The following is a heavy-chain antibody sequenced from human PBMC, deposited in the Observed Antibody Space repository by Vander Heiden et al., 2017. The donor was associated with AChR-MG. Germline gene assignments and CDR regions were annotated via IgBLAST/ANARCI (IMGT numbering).Heavy chain of an antibody. V-gene: IGHV3-66*02. D-gene: IGHD1-1*01. CDR1: GFTVSSNY. Sequence: EVQLVESGGGFVQPGVSLRLSCAASGFTVSSNYMSWVRQAPGKGLEWVCVVYSSGSTYYADSVKGRFTIARDNSKNTVYLQMNSMRAEDTAVYFCASTVSGYYYYGMDVWGQGPTVTDSS. CDR3: ASTVSGYYYYGMDV. J-gene: IGHJ6*02. CDR2: VYSSGST.